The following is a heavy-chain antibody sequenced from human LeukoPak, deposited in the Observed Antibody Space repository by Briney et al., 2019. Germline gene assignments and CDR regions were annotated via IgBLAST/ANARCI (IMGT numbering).Heavy chain of an antibody. V-gene: IGHV3-48*01. D-gene: IGHD3-10*01. Sequence: PGGSLRLSCAASGFTFSSYSMHWVRQTPGKGLDWVSYISTSSSTIYYADFVKGRFTISRDNAKNSVFLQMNSLTAEDTAVYYCARADGFRGWFDPWGQGTLVTVSS. J-gene: IGHJ5*02. CDR1: GFTFSSYS. CDR3: ARADGFRGWFDP. CDR2: ISTSSSTI.